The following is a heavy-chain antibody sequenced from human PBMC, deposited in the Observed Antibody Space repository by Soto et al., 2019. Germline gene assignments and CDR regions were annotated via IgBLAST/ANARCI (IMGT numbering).Heavy chain of an antibody. CDR1: EFTFSSYS. Sequence: EVQLLESGGGLVQPGGSLRLSCAASEFTFSSYSMIWVRQAPGKGLEWVSGVNGGGDITYDAESVKGRFTISRDNSKNTLYLQMNSLRAEDPAVFYCARGHFGVTMDVWGQGTTVTVSS. V-gene: IGHV3-23*01. J-gene: IGHJ6*02. CDR3: ARGHFGVTMDV. D-gene: IGHD3-3*01. CDR2: VNGGGDIT.